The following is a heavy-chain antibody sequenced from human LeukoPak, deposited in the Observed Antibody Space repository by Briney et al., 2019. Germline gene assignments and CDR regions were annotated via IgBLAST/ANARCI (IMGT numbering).Heavy chain of an antibody. Sequence: GGSLRLSCAASGFTFSTYWMHWVRQAPGKGLVWVSRINSDGSRTTYADSVKGRFTISRDNAKNALYLQMNSLRTEDTAVYYCARPETQYSSGLDGFDIWGQGTMVTVSS. V-gene: IGHV3-74*01. CDR1: GFTFSTYW. CDR3: ARPETQYSSGLDGFDI. D-gene: IGHD6-19*01. CDR2: INSDGSRT. J-gene: IGHJ3*02.